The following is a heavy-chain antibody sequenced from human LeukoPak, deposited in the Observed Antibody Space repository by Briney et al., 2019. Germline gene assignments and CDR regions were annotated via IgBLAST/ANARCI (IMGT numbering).Heavy chain of an antibody. CDR3: ARAQGISAAVHY. J-gene: IGHJ4*02. Sequence: SETLSLTCSVSGGSINSYYWTWIRQPPGKGLEWIGYIYYTGTTNYNPSLESRVTMSVDTSKNQFSLKLSSVTAADTAVYYCARAQGISAAVHYWGQGTLVTVSS. D-gene: IGHD6-13*01. V-gene: IGHV4-59*01. CDR2: IYYTGTT. CDR1: GGSINSYY.